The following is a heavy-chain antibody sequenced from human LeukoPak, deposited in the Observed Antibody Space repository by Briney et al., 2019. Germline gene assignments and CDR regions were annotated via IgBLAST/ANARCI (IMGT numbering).Heavy chain of an antibody. V-gene: IGHV3-74*01. CDR3: ASASSESYYWALDY. J-gene: IGHJ4*02. CDR1: GFNIGSYW. D-gene: IGHD3-10*01. Sequence: GGSLRLSCAASGFNIGSYWMNWVRQGPGKGLVWVARISSDGKSVSYADSVKGRFTISRDNSKNTLYLQMDSLRAEDTAVYYCASASSESYYWALDYWGQGTLVTVSS. CDR2: ISSDGKSV.